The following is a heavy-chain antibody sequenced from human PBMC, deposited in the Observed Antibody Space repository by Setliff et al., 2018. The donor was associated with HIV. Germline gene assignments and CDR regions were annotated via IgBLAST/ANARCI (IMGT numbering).Heavy chain of an antibody. D-gene: IGHD2-15*01. V-gene: IGHV3-23*01. J-gene: IGHJ5*02. CDR3: ARSGGDCSGVSCYSLWFDP. Sequence: PGESLKISCAASGFTFSTYAMSWVRQAPGKGLAWVSTISGSGGNTHYPDSVKGRFTISRDNSKNTLYLQINSLRTEDTAVYYCARSGGDCSGVSCYSLWFDPWGQGTQVTVSS. CDR2: ISGSGGNT. CDR1: GFTFSTYA.